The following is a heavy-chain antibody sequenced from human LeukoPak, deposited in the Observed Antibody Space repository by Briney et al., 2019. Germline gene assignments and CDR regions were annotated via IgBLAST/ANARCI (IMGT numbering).Heavy chain of an antibody. CDR3: ASRGLRCFVGGTHFDY. CDR2: INHSGST. J-gene: IGHJ4*02. CDR1: GGSFSGYY. D-gene: IGHD3-9*01. Sequence: SETLSLTCAVYGGSFSGYYWSWIRQPPGKGLEWIGEINHSGSTNYNPSLKSRVTISVDTSKNQFSLKLSPVTAADTAVYYCASRGLRCFVGGTHFDYWGQGTLVTVSS. V-gene: IGHV4-34*01.